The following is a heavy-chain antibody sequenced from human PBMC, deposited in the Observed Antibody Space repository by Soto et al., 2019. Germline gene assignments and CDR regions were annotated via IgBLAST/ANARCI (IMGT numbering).Heavy chain of an antibody. Sequence: VSGPTLVNPTQTLTLTCTFSGFSLSTNGVRVGWLRQPPGMALEWLAIISWNDEKHYSPSLKNRLTITADPSKNQVVLTMTNMDPVDTATYYCAHRRVWSSDWYDWFDPWGQGVLVTVSS. J-gene: IGHJ5*02. CDR2: ISWNDEK. V-gene: IGHV2-5*01. CDR1: GFSLSTNGVR. D-gene: IGHD6-19*01. CDR3: AHRRVWSSDWYDWFDP.